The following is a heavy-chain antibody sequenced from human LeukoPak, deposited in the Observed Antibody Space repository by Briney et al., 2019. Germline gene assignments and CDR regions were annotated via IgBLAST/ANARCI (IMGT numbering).Heavy chain of an antibody. V-gene: IGHV4-39*07. CDR2: IYYSGST. D-gene: IGHD4-17*01. CDR3: ARGPTTVTRAFDY. J-gene: IGHJ4*02. Sequence: SETLSLTCTVSGGSISSSSYYWGWIRQPPGKGLEWIGSIYYSGSTYYNPSLKSRVTMSVDTSKNQFSLKLSSVTAADTAVYYCARGPTTVTRAFDYWGQGTLVTVSS. CDR1: GGSISSSSYY.